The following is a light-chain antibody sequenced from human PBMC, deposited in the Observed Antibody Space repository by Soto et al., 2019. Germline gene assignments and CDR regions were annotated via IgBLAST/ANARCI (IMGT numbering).Light chain of an antibody. V-gene: IGKV3-11*01. CDR3: QHRTDWPRLT. Sequence: EIVLTQSPATLSLSPGERATLSCRASQSVGSYLTWYQQKPGQAPRLLIYDASNRATGIPARFSGSGSGTDFTLTISSLEPEDFAIYYCQHRTDWPRLTFGGGTKVEI. J-gene: IGKJ4*01. CDR2: DAS. CDR1: QSVGSY.